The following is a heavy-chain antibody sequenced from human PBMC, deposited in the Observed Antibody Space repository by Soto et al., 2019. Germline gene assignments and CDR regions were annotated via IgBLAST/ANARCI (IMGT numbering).Heavy chain of an antibody. V-gene: IGHV4-59*01. Sequence: PSETLSLTCTVSGGSISSYYWSWIRQPPGKGLEWIGYIYYSGSTYYNPSLKSRVTMSVDTSRNQLLLQLNSVTAADTAMYYCATDGQITLFGVASAPYAMDVWGQGTTVTVSS. CDR3: ATDGQITLFGVASAPYAMDV. CDR2: IYYSGST. CDR1: GGSISSYY. D-gene: IGHD3-3*01. J-gene: IGHJ6*02.